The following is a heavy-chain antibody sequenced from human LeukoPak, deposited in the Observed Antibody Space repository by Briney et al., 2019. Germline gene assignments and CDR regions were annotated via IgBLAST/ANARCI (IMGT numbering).Heavy chain of an antibody. CDR3: AREALFGVVDYFDY. J-gene: IGHJ4*02. CDR2: SSSSGSIN. V-gene: IGHV3-11*01. CDR1: GFTLSDYY. D-gene: IGHD3-3*01. Sequence: SGGSLRLSCAASGFTLSDYYMVWVRQAPGKGLEWVSLSSSSGSINYYADSVKGRFTVSRDNAKNSVYLQMNGLRAEDTAVYYCAREALFGVVDYFDYWGQGTLVSVSS.